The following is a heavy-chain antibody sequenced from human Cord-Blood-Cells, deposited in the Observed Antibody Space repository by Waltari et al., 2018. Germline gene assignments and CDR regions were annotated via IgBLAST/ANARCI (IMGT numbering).Heavy chain of an antibody. Sequence: EVQLVESGGGLVQPGGSLRLSCAASGFTFSSYWMSWARQAPGKGREWVANIKQDGSEKYYVDAVKGRFTISRDNAKNSLYLQMNSLRAEDTAVYYCARVCGGDCYDAFDIWGQGTMVTVSS. CDR2: IKQDGSEK. J-gene: IGHJ3*02. V-gene: IGHV3-7*01. CDR1: GFTFSSYW. CDR3: ARVCGGDCYDAFDI. D-gene: IGHD2-21*02.